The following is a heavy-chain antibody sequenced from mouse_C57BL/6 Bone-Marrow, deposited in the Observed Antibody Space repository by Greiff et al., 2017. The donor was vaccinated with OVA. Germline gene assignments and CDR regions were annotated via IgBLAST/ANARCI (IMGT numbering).Heavy chain of an antibody. J-gene: IGHJ4*01. V-gene: IGHV1-74*01. CDR3: ARGANTVHDMDY. D-gene: IGHD1-1*01. CDR1: GYTFTSYW. CDR2: IHPSDSDT. Sequence: QVQLKQPGAELVKPGASVKVSCKASGYTFTSYWMHWVKQRPGQGLEWIGRIHPSDSDTNYNQKFKGKATLTVDKSSSTAYMQLSSLTSEDSEVDYCARGANTVHDMDYWGQGTSVTVSS.